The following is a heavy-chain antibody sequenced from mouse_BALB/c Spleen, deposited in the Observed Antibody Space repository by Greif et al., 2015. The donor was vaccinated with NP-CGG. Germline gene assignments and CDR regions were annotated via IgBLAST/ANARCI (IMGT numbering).Heavy chain of an antibody. CDR3: ARHKVTTIVDRYFGV. CDR1: GFTFSSHD. CDR2: ISNGGGST. Sequence: EVNVVESGGGLVQPGGSLKLSCAASGFTFSSHDMSWVRQTPEKRLEWVAYISNGGGSTYYPDTLKGRFTISRDNAKTTLYQQMTSLKSEDTAMYYCARHKVTTIVDRYFGVWGAGTTVTVSS. J-gene: IGHJ1*01. D-gene: IGHD1-1*01. V-gene: IGHV5-12-2*01.